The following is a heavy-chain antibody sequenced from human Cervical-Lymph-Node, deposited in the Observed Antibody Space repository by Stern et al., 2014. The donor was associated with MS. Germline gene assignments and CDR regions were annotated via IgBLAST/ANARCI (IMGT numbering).Heavy chain of an antibody. CDR3: VRSQKGYNYGHFDY. D-gene: IGHD2-15*01. Sequence: QVTLRESGPALVRPTETLTLTCSFSGFSLNTSGLRVSWIRQPPGKALQWLARIDWDYDKFYHPSLTTRLHISQVTLKHLVALTLANMDPVDTGTYCCVRSQKGYNYGHFDYWGLGTLVTVSS. J-gene: IGHJ4*02. CDR1: GFSLNTSGLR. V-gene: IGHV2-70*04. CDR2: IDWDYDK.